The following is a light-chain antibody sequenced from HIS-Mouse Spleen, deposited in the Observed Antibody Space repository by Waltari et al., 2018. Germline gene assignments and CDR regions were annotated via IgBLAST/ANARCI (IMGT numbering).Light chain of an antibody. J-gene: IGLJ3*02. CDR3: NSRGSSGNHWV. CDR1: SPRSYY. Sequence: SSELTQDPAVSVALGQTVRITCQGDSPRSYYASWYQQKPGQAPVLVIYGKNNRPSGIPDRFSGSSSGNTASLTITGAQAEDEADYYCNSRGSSGNHWVFGGGTKLTVL. CDR2: GKN. V-gene: IGLV3-19*01.